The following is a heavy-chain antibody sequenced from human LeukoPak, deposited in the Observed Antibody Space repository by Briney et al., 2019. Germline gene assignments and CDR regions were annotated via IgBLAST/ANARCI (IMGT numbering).Heavy chain of an antibody. CDR3: TRAYCSSATCYSVDYFDH. CDR2: ISSSSSYI. D-gene: IGHD2-15*01. J-gene: IGHJ4*02. V-gene: IGHV3-21*03. Sequence: GGSLRLSCAASGFTFSSYSMNWVRQAPGKGLEWVSSISSSSSYIYYADSVKGRFTMSRDNAKNTVYLQMNSLRAEDTAIYYCTRAYCSSATCYSVDYFDHWGQGTLVTVSS. CDR1: GFTFSSYS.